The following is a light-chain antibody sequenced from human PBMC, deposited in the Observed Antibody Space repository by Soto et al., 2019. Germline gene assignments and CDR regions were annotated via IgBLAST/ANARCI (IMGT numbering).Light chain of an antibody. CDR3: TSYTTSSTRV. J-gene: IGLJ1*01. CDR1: SSDVGIYNY. V-gene: IGLV2-14*01. Sequence: SVLAQRASLSGSPGQSIAISCTGTSSDVGIYNYVSWYQQHPGKVPKLIIYEVTNRPSGVSNRFSGSKSGNTASLIISGLQAEDEADYYCTSYTTSSTRVFGTGTKVTVL. CDR2: EVT.